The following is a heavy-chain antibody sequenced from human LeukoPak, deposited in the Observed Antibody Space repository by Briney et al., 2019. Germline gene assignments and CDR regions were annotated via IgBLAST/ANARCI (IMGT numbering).Heavy chain of an antibody. CDR1: GFTFSSYG. Sequence: PGGSLRLSCAASGFTFSSYGMHWVRQAPGKGLEWVAVISYDGSNKYYADSVKGRFTISRDNSKNTLYLQMNSLRAEDTAVYYCARGRAWFGELSENYFDYWGQGTLVTVSS. CDR3: ARGRAWFGELSENYFDY. CDR2: ISYDGSNK. D-gene: IGHD3-10*01. J-gene: IGHJ4*02. V-gene: IGHV3-30*03.